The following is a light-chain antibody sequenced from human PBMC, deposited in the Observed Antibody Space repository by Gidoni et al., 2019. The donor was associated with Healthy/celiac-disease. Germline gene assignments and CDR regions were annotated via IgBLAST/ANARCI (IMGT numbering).Light chain of an antibody. V-gene: IGKV1-5*01. CDR3: QQYNSYSPT. Sequence: DIQMPPSPSTLAASVGDRVTITCRASQSISSWLAWYQQKPGKCPKLRIYDASSLESGVPSRFSGSGSGTEFTLTISSLQPDDFATYYCQQYNSYSPTFGQGTKLEIK. CDR2: DAS. CDR1: QSISSW. J-gene: IGKJ2*01.